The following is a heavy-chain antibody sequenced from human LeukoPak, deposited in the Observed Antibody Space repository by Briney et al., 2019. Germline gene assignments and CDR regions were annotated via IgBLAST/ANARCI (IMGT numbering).Heavy chain of an antibody. J-gene: IGHJ4*02. D-gene: IGHD4-17*01. Sequence: GGSLRLSCAASGFTFSSYSMNWVRQAPGKGLEWVSSISSSSSYIYYADSVKGRFTISRDNAKNSLYLQMNSLRAEDTAVYYCASGRYDYGDYGHGYWGQGTLVTVSS. CDR3: ASGRYDYGDYGHGY. CDR2: ISSSSSYI. V-gene: IGHV3-21*01. CDR1: GFTFSSYS.